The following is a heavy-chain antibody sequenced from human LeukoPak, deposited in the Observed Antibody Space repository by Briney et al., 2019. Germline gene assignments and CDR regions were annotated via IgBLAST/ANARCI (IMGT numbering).Heavy chain of an antibody. J-gene: IGHJ4*02. CDR1: GDSVSFSY. Sequence: SETLSLTCAVSGDSVSFSYGSWMPHPPGEGLEWSGHVFHTGDSNCNPSLKSRVTMSVDTSKNQFSLKLSSVTAADTAVYYCARAGTNYYDRSGYSNWGQGTLVTVSS. D-gene: IGHD3-22*01. V-gene: IGHV4-59*02. CDR2: VFHTGDS. CDR3: ARAGTNYYDRSGYSN.